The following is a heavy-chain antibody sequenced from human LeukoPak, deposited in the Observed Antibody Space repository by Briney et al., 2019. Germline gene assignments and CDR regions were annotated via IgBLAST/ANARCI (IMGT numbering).Heavy chain of an antibody. J-gene: IGHJ4*02. CDR2: ISSSGSSI. CDR1: EFTFIDYY. V-gene: IGHV3-11*01. CDR3: ARGGGNFGY. Sequence: PGGSLRLSCAASEFTFIDYYLSWIRQAPGRGLEWVSYISSSGSSIYYVDSVKGRFTISRDNAKSSLYLQMNSLRADDTAVYYCARGGGNFGYWGQGTLVTVSS. D-gene: IGHD3-10*01.